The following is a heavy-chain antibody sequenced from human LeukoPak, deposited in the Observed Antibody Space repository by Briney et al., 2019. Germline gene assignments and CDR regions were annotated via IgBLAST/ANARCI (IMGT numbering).Heavy chain of an antibody. D-gene: IGHD3-22*01. CDR2: FDPEDGET. J-gene: IGHJ5*02. Sequence: GASVKVSCKVSEHTLTELSMHWVRQAPGKGLEWMGGFDPEDGETIYAQKFQGRVTMTEDTSTDTAYMELSSLRSEDTAVYYCATGRYYDISGYYFRHNWFDPWGQGTLVTVSS. CDR1: EHTLTELS. V-gene: IGHV1-24*01. CDR3: ATGRYYDISGYYFRHNWFDP.